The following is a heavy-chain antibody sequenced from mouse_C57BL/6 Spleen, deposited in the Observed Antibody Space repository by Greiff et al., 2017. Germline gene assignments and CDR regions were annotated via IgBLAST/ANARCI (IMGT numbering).Heavy chain of an antibody. J-gene: IGHJ1*03. CDR2: IHPNSGST. CDR3: ARGGYGSSYDWYFDV. V-gene: IGHV1-64*01. Sequence: QVQLQQPGAELVKPGASVKLSCKASGYTFTSYWMHWVKQRPGQGLEWIGLIHPNSGSTNYNEKFKSRATLTVDKSSSTAYMQRSSLTSEDSAVYYCARGGYGSSYDWYFDVWGTGTTVTVSS. CDR1: GYTFTSYW. D-gene: IGHD1-1*01.